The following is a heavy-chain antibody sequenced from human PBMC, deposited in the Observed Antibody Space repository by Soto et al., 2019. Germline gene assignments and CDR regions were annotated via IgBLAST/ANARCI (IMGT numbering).Heavy chain of an antibody. CDR1: GGSIRSGGYY. CDR3: ARDRLMATAGTARHYFGLDV. Sequence: SETLSLTCTVSGGSIRSGGYYWSWVRQSPRRGLEWIGNIYYSGSTYYNPSLKSRLTISVDTSRNQFSLNLSSVTAADTAVYYCARDRLMATAGTARHYFGLDVWGQGTTVTVSS. D-gene: IGHD5-18*01. CDR2: IYYSGST. J-gene: IGHJ6*02. V-gene: IGHV4-31*03.